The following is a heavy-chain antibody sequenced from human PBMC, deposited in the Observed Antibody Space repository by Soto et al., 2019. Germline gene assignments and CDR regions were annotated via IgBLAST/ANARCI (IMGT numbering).Heavy chain of an antibody. CDR3: ARLDFLDDC. D-gene: IGHD3-3*01. CDR2: IYYSGGT. CDR1: GGSISSYY. Sequence: SETLSLTCTVSGGSISSYYWSWIRQPPGKGLEWIGYIYYSGGTNYNPSLKSRVTISVDKSKNQFSLNLSSVTAADTAVYFCARLDFLDDCWGQGTLVTVSS. J-gene: IGHJ4*02. V-gene: IGHV4-59*08.